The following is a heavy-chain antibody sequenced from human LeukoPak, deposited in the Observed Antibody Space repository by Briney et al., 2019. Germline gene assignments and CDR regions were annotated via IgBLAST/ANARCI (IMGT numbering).Heavy chain of an antibody. D-gene: IGHD3-22*01. J-gene: IGHJ4*02. V-gene: IGHV1-46*01. CDR1: GYTFTSYY. CDR2: INPSGGST. Sequence: ASVKVSCKXSGYTFTSYYMHWVRQAPGQGLEWMGIINPSGGSTSYAQKFQGRVTMTRDTSTSTVYMELSSLRSEDTAVYYCARESITLIGAVLTTEGSGFDYWGQGTLVTVSS. CDR3: ARESITLIGAVLTTEGSGFDY.